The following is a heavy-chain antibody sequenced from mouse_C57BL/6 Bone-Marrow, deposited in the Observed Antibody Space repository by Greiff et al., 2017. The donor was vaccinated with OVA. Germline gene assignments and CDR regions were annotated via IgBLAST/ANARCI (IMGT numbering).Heavy chain of an antibody. Sequence: VQLKQSGTVLARPGASVKMSCKTSGYTFTSYWMHWVKQRPGQGLEWIGAIYPGNSDTSYNQKFKGKAKLTAVTSASTAYMELSSLTNEDSAVYYCTSYSNYLYYFDYWGQGTTLTVSS. CDR1: GYTFTSYW. CDR3: TSYSNYLYYFDY. V-gene: IGHV1-5*01. J-gene: IGHJ2*01. CDR2: IYPGNSDT. D-gene: IGHD2-5*01.